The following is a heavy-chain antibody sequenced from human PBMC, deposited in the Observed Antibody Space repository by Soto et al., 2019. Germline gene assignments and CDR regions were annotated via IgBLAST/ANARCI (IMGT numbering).Heavy chain of an antibody. J-gene: IGHJ6*02. CDR3: ARDGSVPGGNATNYYGLDV. V-gene: IGHV3-53*04. Sequence: EVQLVESGGGLVQPGGSLRLSCAASGFNVSRNRMSWVREATGKGLEWVSVIYSGGSTNYADSVKGRLTISRHILKNTMHLEITSVRPDDTAVYYCARDGSVPGGNATNYYGLDVWGQCITVTVS. CDR1: GFNVSRNR. CDR2: IYSGGST.